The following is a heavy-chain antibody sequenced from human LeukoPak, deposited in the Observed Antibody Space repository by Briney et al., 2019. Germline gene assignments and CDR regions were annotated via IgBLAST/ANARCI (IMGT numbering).Heavy chain of an antibody. V-gene: IGHV1-69*04. J-gene: IGHJ3*02. CDR1: GGTFSSYA. CDR2: IIPIFGIA. D-gene: IGHD2-15*01. CDR3: ARRPDIDAFDI. Sequence: ASVKVSCKASGGTFSSYAIGWVRQAPGQGLEWMGRIIPIFGIANYAQKFQGRVTITADKSTSTAYMELSSLRSEDTAVYYCARRPDIDAFDIWGQGTMVTVSS.